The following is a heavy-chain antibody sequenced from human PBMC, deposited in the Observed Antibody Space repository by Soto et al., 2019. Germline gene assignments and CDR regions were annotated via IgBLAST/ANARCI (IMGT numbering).Heavy chain of an antibody. D-gene: IGHD4-17*01. Sequence: GESLKISCAASGFTFSSYSMNWVRQAPGKGLEWVSYISSSSSTIYYADSVKGRFTISRDNAKNSLYLQMNSLRDEDTAVYYCATIYGDYTDYYFDYWGQGTLVTVSS. CDR2: ISSSSSTI. V-gene: IGHV3-48*02. CDR3: ATIYGDYTDYYFDY. J-gene: IGHJ4*02. CDR1: GFTFSSYS.